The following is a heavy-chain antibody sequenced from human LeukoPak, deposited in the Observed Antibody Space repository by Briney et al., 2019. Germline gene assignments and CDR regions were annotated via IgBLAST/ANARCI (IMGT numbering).Heavy chain of an antibody. CDR2: INPNGDDI. V-gene: IGHV3-48*01. J-gene: IGHJ5*02. Sequence: GSLRLSFAASGFTFSSYAMNWVRQAPGKGLEWLSYINPNGDDIYHADSVEGRFTVSRDNAKNSLYLQMNNLRAEDTAVYYCARAEETTWGIDPWGQGTLVTVSS. CDR1: GFTFSSYA. CDR3: ARAEETTWGIDP. D-gene: IGHD3-16*01.